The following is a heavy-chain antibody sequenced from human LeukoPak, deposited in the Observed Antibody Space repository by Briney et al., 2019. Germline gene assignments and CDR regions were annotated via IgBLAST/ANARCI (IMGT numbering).Heavy chain of an antibody. CDR1: GFPFSGSW. J-gene: IGHJ4*02. Sequence: PGGSLRLSCAASGFPFSGSWMDWVRQAPGKRMEWVANIKQDGSEKHYADSVKGRFTISRDNAKNSLFLQMSGLRAEDTAVYYCSRSLDYWGQGALVTVSS. V-gene: IGHV3-7*01. CDR3: SRSLDY. CDR2: IKQDGSEK.